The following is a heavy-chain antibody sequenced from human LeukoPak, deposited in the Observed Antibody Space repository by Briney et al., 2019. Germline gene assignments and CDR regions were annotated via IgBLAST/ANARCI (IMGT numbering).Heavy chain of an antibody. CDR2: IKQDGSEK. D-gene: IGHD5-12*01. CDR3: AREGSGYDYSIYMDV. V-gene: IGHV3-7*01. Sequence: GGSLRLTCAASGFTFSSYWMSWFRQAPGKGLEWVANIKQDGSEKYYVDSVKGRFTISRDNAKNSLYLQMNSLRAEDTAVYYCAREGSGYDYSIYMDVWGKGTTVTVSS. J-gene: IGHJ6*03. CDR1: GFTFSSYW.